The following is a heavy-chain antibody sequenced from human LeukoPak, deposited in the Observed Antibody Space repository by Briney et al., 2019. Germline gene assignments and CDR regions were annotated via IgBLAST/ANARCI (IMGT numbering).Heavy chain of an antibody. CDR3: ARVGRVTTPRYSDY. Sequence: PGGSLRLSCAASGFTFSSYAMHWVRQAPGKGLEWVAVISYDGSNKYYADSVKGRFTISRDNSKNTLYLQMNSLRAEDTAVYYCARVGRVTTPRYSDYWGQGTLVTVSS. CDR2: ISYDGSNK. CDR1: GFTFSSYA. D-gene: IGHD4-17*01. J-gene: IGHJ4*02. V-gene: IGHV3-30-3*01.